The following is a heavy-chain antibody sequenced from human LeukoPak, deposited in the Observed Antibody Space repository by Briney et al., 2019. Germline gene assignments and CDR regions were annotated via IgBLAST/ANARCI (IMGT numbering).Heavy chain of an antibody. V-gene: IGHV4-61*08. CDR3: ASPPLH. CDR1: GASIRSGDHY. CDR2: IYYSGST. D-gene: IGHD1-26*01. J-gene: IGHJ4*02. Sequence: PSQTLSLTCNVSGASIRSGDHYWSWIRQPPGKGLEWIGYIYYSGSTNYNPSLKSRVTISVDTSKNQFSLKLSSVTAADTAVYYCASPPLHWGQGTLVTVSS.